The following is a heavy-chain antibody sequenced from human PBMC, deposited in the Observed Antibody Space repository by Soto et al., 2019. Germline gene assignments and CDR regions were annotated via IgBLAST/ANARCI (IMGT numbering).Heavy chain of an antibody. CDR1: GGSISSGGYY. Sequence: QVQLQESGPGLVKPSQTLSLTCTVSGGSISSGGYYWSWIRQHPGKGLEWIGYIYYSGSTYYNPSLKIRVTISVDTSKNQFSLKLSSVTAADTAVYYCARAWIRVYYYGMDVWGQGTTVTVSS. J-gene: IGHJ6*02. CDR2: IYYSGST. D-gene: IGHD5-18*01. CDR3: ARAWIRVYYYGMDV. V-gene: IGHV4-31*03.